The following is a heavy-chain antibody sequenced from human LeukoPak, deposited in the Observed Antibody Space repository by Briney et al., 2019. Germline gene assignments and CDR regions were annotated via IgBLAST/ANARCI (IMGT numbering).Heavy chain of an antibody. CDR1: GFTFSSSW. D-gene: IGHD3-10*01. J-gene: IGHJ5*02. CDR2: IKQDGSEK. Sequence: GGSLRLSCAASGFTFSSSWMNWVRQAPGKGLERVANIKQDGSEKYYVDSAKGRFTISRDDAQKSVYLQMNSLRVEDTAVYYCAAWFGESVPWGQGTLVTVSS. V-gene: IGHV3-7*01. CDR3: AAWFGESVP.